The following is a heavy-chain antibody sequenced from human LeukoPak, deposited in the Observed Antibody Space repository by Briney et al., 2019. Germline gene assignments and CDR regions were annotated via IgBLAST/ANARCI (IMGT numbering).Heavy chain of an antibody. J-gene: IGHJ2*01. D-gene: IGHD6-13*01. CDR1: GFTFSGYS. Sequence: PGGSLRLSCAASGFTFSGYSMNWVRQAPGKGLEWVSSISSSSSYIYYADSVKGRFTISRDNAKNSLYLQMNSLRAEDTAVYYCASCPHAVQQLVDRNMGWYFDLWGRGTLVTVSS. CDR2: ISSSSSYI. CDR3: ASCPHAVQQLVDRNMGWYFDL. V-gene: IGHV3-21*01.